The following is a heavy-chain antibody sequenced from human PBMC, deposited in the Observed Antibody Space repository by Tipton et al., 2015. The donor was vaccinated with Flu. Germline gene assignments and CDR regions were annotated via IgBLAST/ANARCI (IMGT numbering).Heavy chain of an antibody. Sequence: SLRLSCVGSEFTFVGYWMTWVRQAPGKGLEWVANIKQDGSDKYYVDSVKGRFTISRDNAKNLMYLQMNSLRAEDTAVYFCARDRGYFDTTGELDHWGQGTLVTVSS. D-gene: IGHD3-22*01. J-gene: IGHJ4*02. CDR1: EFTFVGYW. CDR3: ARDRGYFDTTGELDH. V-gene: IGHV3-7*01. CDR2: IKQDGSDK.